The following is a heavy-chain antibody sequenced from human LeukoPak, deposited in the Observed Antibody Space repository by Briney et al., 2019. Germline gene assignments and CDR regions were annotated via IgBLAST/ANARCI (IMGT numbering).Heavy chain of an antibody. D-gene: IGHD3-10*01. CDR3: ARHRGVERRLQLGTYDAFDI. CDR2: IYPGDSDT. J-gene: IGHJ3*02. Sequence: GESLKISCKGSGYSFTSYWIGWVRQMPGKGLEWMGIIYPGDSDTRYSPSFQGQVTISADKSISTAYLQWSSLKASDTAMYYCARHRGVERRLQLGTYDAFDIWGQGTMVTVSS. CDR1: GYSFTSYW. V-gene: IGHV5-51*01.